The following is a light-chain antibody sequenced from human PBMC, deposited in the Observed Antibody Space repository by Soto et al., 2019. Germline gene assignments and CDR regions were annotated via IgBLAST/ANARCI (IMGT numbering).Light chain of an antibody. CDR3: QQYNNWPPLT. CDR1: QSVSSN. Sequence: EIVMTQSPATLYVSPGERATLSCTASQSVSSNLAWYQQKPGQAPRLLIYGASTRATGIPARFSGSWSGTEFTLTISSLQSQDFAVYYCQQYNNWPPLTFGGGTKVEIK. V-gene: IGKV3-15*01. J-gene: IGKJ4*01. CDR2: GAS.